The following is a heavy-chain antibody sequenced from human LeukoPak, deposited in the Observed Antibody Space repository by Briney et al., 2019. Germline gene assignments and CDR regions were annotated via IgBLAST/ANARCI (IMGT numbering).Heavy chain of an antibody. CDR2: INWNGGST. V-gene: IGHV3-20*04. CDR1: GFTFDDYG. J-gene: IGHJ5*02. Sequence: GGSLRLSCAASGFTFDDYGMSWVRQAPGKGLEWVSGINWNGGSTGYADSVKGRFTISRDNAENSLYLQMNSLRAEDTALYYCARASILTAYRINWFDPWGPGTLVTVSS. CDR3: ARASILTAYRINWFDP. D-gene: IGHD3-9*01.